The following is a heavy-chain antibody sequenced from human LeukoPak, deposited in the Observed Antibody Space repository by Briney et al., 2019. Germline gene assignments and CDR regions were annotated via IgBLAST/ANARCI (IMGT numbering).Heavy chain of an antibody. CDR2: IWYDGSNK. CDR3: ARDGIAAADFSYYYMDV. CDR1: GFTFGSYG. D-gene: IGHD6-25*01. Sequence: PGRSLRLSCAASGFTFGSYGMHWVRQAPGKGLEWVAVIWYDGSNKYYADSVKGRFTISRDNSKNTLYLQMNSLRAEDTAVYYCARDGIAAADFSYYYMDVWGKGTTVTVSS. V-gene: IGHV3-33*01. J-gene: IGHJ6*03.